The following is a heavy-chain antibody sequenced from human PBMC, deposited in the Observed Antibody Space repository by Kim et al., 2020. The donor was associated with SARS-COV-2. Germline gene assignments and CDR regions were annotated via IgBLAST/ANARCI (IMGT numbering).Heavy chain of an antibody. CDR3: ARGKADISGTAYFDS. V-gene: IGHV4-34*01. D-gene: IGHD1-7*01. J-gene: IGHJ4*02. Sequence: SLKSRVTISVDTSKNQFSLRMNSLTDADTAVYYCARGKADISGTAYFDSWGQATLVTVSS.